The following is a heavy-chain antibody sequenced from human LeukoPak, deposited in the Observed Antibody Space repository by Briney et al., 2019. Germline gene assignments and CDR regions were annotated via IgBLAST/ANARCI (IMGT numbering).Heavy chain of an antibody. Sequence: GGSLRLSCAASGFTFSSYWMHWVRQAPGKGLVWVSRINSDESDTSYADSVKGRFTISRDNAKNTLYLQMNSLRAEDTAVYYCARSCAGDCYAYDYWGQEPWSPSPQ. CDR3: ARSCAGDCYAYDY. D-gene: IGHD2-21*02. J-gene: IGHJ4*01. V-gene: IGHV3-74*01. CDR1: GFTFSSYW. CDR2: INSDESDT.